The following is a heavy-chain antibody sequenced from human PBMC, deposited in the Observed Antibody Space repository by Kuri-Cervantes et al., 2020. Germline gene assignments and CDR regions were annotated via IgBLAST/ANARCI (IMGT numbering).Heavy chain of an antibody. J-gene: IGHJ5*02. CDR3: AREEVWFGERNWFDP. Sequence: GGSLRLSCAASGFTFSSYSMNWVRQAPGKGLEWVSYISSSSSTIYYADSVKGRFTISRDNAKNSLYLQMNSLRAEDTAVYYCAREEVWFGERNWFDPWGQGTLVTVSS. V-gene: IGHV3-48*04. CDR1: GFTFSSYS. D-gene: IGHD3-10*01. CDR2: ISSSSSTI.